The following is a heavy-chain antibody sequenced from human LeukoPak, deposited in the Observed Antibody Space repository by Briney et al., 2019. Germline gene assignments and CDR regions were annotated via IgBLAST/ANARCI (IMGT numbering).Heavy chain of an antibody. V-gene: IGHV4-59*01. CDR2: IYYSGST. J-gene: IGHJ4*02. CDR1: GGSISSYY. CDR3: ARDTSGWYYFDY. D-gene: IGHD6-19*01. Sequence: SETLSLTCTVSGGSISSYYWSWIRQPPGKGLEWIGYIYYSGSTNYNPSLKSRVSISVDTSKNQFSLKLSSVTAADTAVYYCARDTSGWYYFDYWGQGTLVTVSS.